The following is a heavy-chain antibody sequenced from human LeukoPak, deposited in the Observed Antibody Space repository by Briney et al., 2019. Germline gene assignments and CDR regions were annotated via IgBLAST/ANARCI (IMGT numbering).Heavy chain of an antibody. CDR2: INPSGGST. J-gene: IGHJ4*02. D-gene: IGHD5-18*01. V-gene: IGHV1-46*01. CDR1: GYTFTSYY. Sequence: ASVRVSCKASGYTFTSYYMHWVRQAPGQGLEWMGIINPSGGSTSYAQKFQGRVTMTRDTSTSTVYMELSSLRSEDTAVYYCAREWIQLGFDYWGQGTLVTVSS. CDR3: AREWIQLGFDY.